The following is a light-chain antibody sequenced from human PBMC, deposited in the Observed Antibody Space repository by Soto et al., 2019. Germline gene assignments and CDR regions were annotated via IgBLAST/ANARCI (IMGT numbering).Light chain of an antibody. CDR3: LQTYTTLTWT. CDR1: QSISSY. CDR2: AAS. Sequence: DIQMTQSPSSLSASVGDRVTITCRASQSISSYLNWYQQKPGKAPKLLIYAASSLQSGVPSRFSGSGSGTDFTLTISSLQPEDFATYYCLQTYTTLTWTFGQGTKVDI. V-gene: IGKV1-39*01. J-gene: IGKJ1*01.